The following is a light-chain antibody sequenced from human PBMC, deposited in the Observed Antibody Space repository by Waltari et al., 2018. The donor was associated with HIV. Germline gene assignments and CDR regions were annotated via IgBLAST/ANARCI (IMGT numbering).Light chain of an antibody. CDR2: TNN. CDR1: SSNIGINS. Sequence: QSVLTQPPSASGTPGQRVTISCSGSSSNIGINSVHWYQQLPGAPPTLLIYTNNQRPSGVPDRFSGSKSGTSASLAISGLQSEDEADYYCAAWDDSLNGFVFGAGTKVTVL. V-gene: IGLV1-44*01. J-gene: IGLJ1*01. CDR3: AAWDDSLNGFV.